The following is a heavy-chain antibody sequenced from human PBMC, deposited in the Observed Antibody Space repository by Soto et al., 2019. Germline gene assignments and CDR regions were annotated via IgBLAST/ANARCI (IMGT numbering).Heavy chain of an antibody. J-gene: IGHJ6*02. CDR3: ARNYETMIVVVIRYYYGMDV. CDR1: GITFSNYG. D-gene: IGHD3-22*01. CDR2: IWYDGNNK. Sequence: GGSLRLSCAASGITFSNYGMHWVRQAPGKGLEWVAVIWYDGNNKYYADSVKGRFTISRDNSKNTLYLQMNSLRAEDTAVYYCARNYETMIVVVIRYYYGMDVWGQGTTVTVSS. V-gene: IGHV3-30*19.